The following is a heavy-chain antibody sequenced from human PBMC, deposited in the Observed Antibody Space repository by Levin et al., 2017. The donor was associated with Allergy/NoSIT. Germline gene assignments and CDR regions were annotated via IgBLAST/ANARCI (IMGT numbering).Heavy chain of an antibody. Sequence: GESLKISCTASGFTFGDYAMSWFRQAPGKGLEWVGFIRSKTYGGTTEYAASVKDRFTISRDDSKSIAYLQMNSLKTDDTAVYYCIRGGSYVYFDFWGQGTLVTVSS. V-gene: IGHV3-49*03. CDR2: IRSKTYGGTT. CDR1: GFTFGDYA. J-gene: IGHJ4*02. D-gene: IGHD3-16*01. CDR3: IRGGSYVYFDF.